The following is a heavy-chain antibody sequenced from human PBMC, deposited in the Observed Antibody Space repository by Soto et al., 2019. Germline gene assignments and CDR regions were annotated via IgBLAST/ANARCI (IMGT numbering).Heavy chain of an antibody. CDR2: MTSDGRTI. V-gene: IGHV3-74*03. CDR1: GFAFGNYW. CDR3: ARAEVDY. J-gene: IGHJ4*02. Sequence: GESLKISCAASGFAFGNYWMHWVRQPPGKGPEWVSRMTSDGRTIQYADSVKGRFTVSRDNAKNTLYLQMNSLRAEDTAVYYCARAEVDYWGPGTLVTVSS.